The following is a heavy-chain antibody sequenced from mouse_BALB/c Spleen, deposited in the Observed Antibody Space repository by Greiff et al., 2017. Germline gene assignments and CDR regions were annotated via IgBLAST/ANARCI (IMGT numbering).Heavy chain of an antibody. CDR2: INPYYGST. J-gene: IGHJ1*01. Sequence: EVQLQQTGPELVKPGASVKISCKASGYSFTDYIMLWVKQSHGKSLEWIGNINPYYGSTSYNLKFKGKATLTVDKSSSTAYMQLNSLTSEDSAVYYCARYYGSSYWYFDVWGAGTTVTVSS. CDR1: GYSFTDYI. V-gene: IGHV1-39*01. D-gene: IGHD1-1*01. CDR3: ARYYGSSYWYFDV.